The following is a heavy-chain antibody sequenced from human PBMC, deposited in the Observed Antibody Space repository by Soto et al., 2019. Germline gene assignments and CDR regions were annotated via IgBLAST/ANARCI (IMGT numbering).Heavy chain of an antibody. D-gene: IGHD6-13*01. CDR3: ARVGYSSSWLDY. CDR2: IYYSGNT. V-gene: IGHV4-31*03. Sequence: QVQLQESGPGLVKPSQTLSLTCSVSGGSISSGDYYWSWVRQHPGKGLEWIGYIYYSGNTYYNPSLKRRVTISLDTSKNQFSLKLSSVTAADTAVYYCARVGYSSSWLDYWGQGTLDTVSS. J-gene: IGHJ4*02. CDR1: GGSISSGDYY.